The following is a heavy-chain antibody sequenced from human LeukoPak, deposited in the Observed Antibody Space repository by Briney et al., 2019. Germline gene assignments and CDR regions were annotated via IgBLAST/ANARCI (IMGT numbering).Heavy chain of an antibody. CDR1: GFTFSSYG. Sequence: GRSLRLSCAASGFTFSSYGMHWVRQAPGKGLEWVAVMSYGGSKEYYADSVKGRFTISRDNSKNTLYLQMNSLRVEDTAVYYCLVWKHVFDRWGQGTLVTVSP. D-gene: IGHD5/OR15-5a*01. V-gene: IGHV3-30*03. CDR2: MSYGGSKE. J-gene: IGHJ5*02. CDR3: LVWKHVFDR.